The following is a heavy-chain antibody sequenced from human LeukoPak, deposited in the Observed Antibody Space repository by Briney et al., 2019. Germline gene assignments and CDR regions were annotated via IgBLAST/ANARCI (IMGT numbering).Heavy chain of an antibody. V-gene: IGHV3-49*04. CDR2: IRSKAYGGTT. J-gene: IGHJ4*02. CDR1: GFTFGDYA. CDR3: ARGGAPGYYFDY. D-gene: IGHD3-10*01. Sequence: GGSLRLSCTVSGFTFGDYAMSWVRQAPGKGLEWVGFIRSKAYGGTTEYAASVKGRFTISRDNAKNSLYLQMNSLRAEDTAVYYCARGGAPGYYFDYWGQGTLVTVSS.